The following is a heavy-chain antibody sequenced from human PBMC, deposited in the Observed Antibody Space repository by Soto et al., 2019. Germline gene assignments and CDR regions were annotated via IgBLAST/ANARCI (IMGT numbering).Heavy chain of an antibody. D-gene: IGHD3-3*01. J-gene: IGHJ6*02. Sequence: EVQLVESGGGLIQPGGSLRLSCAASGFTVSSNYMSWVRQAPGKGLEWVSVIYSGGSTYYADSVKGRFTISRDNSKNTLYLQMNSLRAEDTAVYYCARGTYDFWSKYGMDVWGQGTTVTVSS. CDR3: ARGTYDFWSKYGMDV. V-gene: IGHV3-53*01. CDR2: IYSGGST. CDR1: GFTVSSNY.